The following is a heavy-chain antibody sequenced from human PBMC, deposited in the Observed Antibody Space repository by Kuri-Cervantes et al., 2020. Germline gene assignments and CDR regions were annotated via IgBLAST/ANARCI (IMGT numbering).Heavy chain of an antibody. Sequence: SETLSLTCAVYGGSFSGYYWSWIRQPPGKGLEWIGEVNHSGSTYYNPSLKSRVTISVDTSKNQFSLKLSSVTAADTAVYYCASTVAAAGQNWFDPWGQGTLVTVSS. CDR3: ASTVAAAGQNWFDP. J-gene: IGHJ5*02. CDR1: GGSFSGYY. CDR2: VNHSGST. D-gene: IGHD6-13*01. V-gene: IGHV4-34*01.